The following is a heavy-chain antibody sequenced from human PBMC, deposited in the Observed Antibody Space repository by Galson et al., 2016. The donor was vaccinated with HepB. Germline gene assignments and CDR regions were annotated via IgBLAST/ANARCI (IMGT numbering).Heavy chain of an antibody. D-gene: IGHD6-6*01. CDR3: AKDWGTSSFYWFDV. Sequence: SLRLSCAASGFTFSGHAITWVRQAPGKRLEWLSAISGGGDKTFYADSVRGRFTISGDNSQNTVYLQMNSLRAEDTAIYYCAKDWGTSSFYWFDVWGQGTLVTVSS. CDR2: ISGGGDKT. J-gene: IGHJ5*02. V-gene: IGHV3-23*01. CDR1: GFTFSGHA.